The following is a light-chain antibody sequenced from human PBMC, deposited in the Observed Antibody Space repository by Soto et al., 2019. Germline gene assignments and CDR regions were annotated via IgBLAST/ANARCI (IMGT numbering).Light chain of an antibody. J-gene: IGKJ1*01. CDR1: QSVSSSY. CDR2: GAS. Sequence: IVLTQSPGTLSLSPGERATLSCSASQSVSSSYLAWYQQKPGQAPRLLIYGASNRATGIPDRFSGSGSGTDFTLTISRLEPEDFAVYYCQQYGSSGTFGQGTKVDIK. CDR3: QQYGSSGT. V-gene: IGKV3-20*01.